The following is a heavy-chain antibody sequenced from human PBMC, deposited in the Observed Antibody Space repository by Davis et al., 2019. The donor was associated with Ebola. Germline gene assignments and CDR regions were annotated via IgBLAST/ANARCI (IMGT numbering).Heavy chain of an antibody. CDR1: GFTFSDYY. Sequence: ESLKISCAASGFTFSDYYWSWIRQPPGKGLEWIGEINHSGSTNYNPSLKSRVTISVDTSKNQFSLKLSSVTAADTAVEYCARGLIPPPVDLWSGYYRITPGWWDYWGQGTLVTVSS. V-gene: IGHV4-34*01. CDR3: ARGLIPPPVDLWSGYYRITPGWWDY. J-gene: IGHJ4*02. CDR2: INHSGST. D-gene: IGHD3-3*01.